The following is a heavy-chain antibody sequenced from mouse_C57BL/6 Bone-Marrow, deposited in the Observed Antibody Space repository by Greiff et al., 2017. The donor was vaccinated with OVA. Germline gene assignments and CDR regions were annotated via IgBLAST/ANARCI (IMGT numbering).Heavy chain of an antibody. CDR1: GYTFTSYD. J-gene: IGHJ4*01. Sequence: QVQLQQSGPELVKPGASVKLSCKASGYTFTSYDINWVKQRPGQGLEWIGWIYPRDGSTKYNEKFKGKATLTVDTSSSTAYMELHSLTSEDSAVYFCARRGDCVYYYALDYWGQGTSVTVSS. CDR2: IYPRDGST. V-gene: IGHV1-85*01. CDR3: ARRGDCVYYYALDY.